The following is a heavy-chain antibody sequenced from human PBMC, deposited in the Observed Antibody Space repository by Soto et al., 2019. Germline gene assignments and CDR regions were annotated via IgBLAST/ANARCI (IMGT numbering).Heavy chain of an antibody. V-gene: IGHV4-34*01. Sequence: LSLTCTVYGGSFTFSGYYWSWIRQPPGKGLEWIGEINHIGTTKYNPSLESRVTISLDTSKNHLSLDLTSVTAADTAVYYCVRGRILRLRFGDFDSWGQGTLVTVSS. CDR1: GGSFTFSGYY. CDR3: VRGRILRLRFGDFDS. CDR2: INHIGTT. J-gene: IGHJ4*02. D-gene: IGHD5-12*01.